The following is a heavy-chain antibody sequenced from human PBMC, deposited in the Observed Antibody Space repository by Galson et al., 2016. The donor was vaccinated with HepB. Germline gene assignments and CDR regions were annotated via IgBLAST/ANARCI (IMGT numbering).Heavy chain of an antibody. J-gene: IGHJ4*02. V-gene: IGHV1-69*13. Sequence: SVKVSCKASGGTFSSYTITWVRQAPGQGLEWMGGIIPISGITNYAQRFQVRVTISADESTSTVHMEMRSLTLEDTAIYCCATDDHAGHTNWGQGTLVTVSS. CDR2: IIPISGIT. CDR3: ATDDHAGHTN. CDR1: GGTFSSYT. D-gene: IGHD1-14*01.